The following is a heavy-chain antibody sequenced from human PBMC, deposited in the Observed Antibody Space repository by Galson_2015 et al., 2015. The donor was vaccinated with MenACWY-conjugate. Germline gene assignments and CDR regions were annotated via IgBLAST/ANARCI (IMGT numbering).Heavy chain of an antibody. CDR1: GSSFSNYG. CDR3: ARAPGGGDYWYFDL. Sequence: SLRLSCAASGSSFSNYGMHWVRQAPGKGLEWVANIKDDGSEEYYVDSVKGRFTISRDNAKNSLYLQMNSLRDEDTAVYYCARAPGGGDYWYFDLWGRGTLVTVSS. D-gene: IGHD2-21*01. V-gene: IGHV3-7*01. J-gene: IGHJ2*01. CDR2: IKDDGSEE.